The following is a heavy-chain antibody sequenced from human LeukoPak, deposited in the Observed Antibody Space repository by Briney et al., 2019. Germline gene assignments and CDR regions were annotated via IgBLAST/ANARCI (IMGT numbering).Heavy chain of an antibody. CDR2: INPNSGGT. V-gene: IGHV1-2*04. D-gene: IGHD3-22*01. CDR1: GYTFTGHY. CDR3: ARGTVDSSGSYYFDY. Sequence: ASVKVSCKASGYTFTGHYMHWVRQAPGQGLEWMGWINPNSGGTNYAQKFQGWVTMTRDTSISTAYMELSRLRSDDTAVYYCARGTVDSSGSYYFDYWGQGTLVTVSS. J-gene: IGHJ4*02.